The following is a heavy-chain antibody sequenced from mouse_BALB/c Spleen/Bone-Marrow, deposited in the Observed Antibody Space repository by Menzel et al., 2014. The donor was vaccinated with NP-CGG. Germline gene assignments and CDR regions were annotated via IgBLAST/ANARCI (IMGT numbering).Heavy chain of an antibody. J-gene: IGHJ4*01. CDR1: GFNIXDTY. CDR3: ARSRDYGSSYYAMDY. D-gene: IGHD1-1*01. Sequence: EVQLQESGAELVKPGASVKLSCTASGFNIXDTYMHWVKQRPEQGLEWIGRIDPANGNTKYDPKFQGKATITADTSSNTAYLRLSSLTSEDTAVYYCARSRDYGSSYYAMDYWGQGTSVTVSS. CDR2: IDPANGNT. V-gene: IGHV14-3*02.